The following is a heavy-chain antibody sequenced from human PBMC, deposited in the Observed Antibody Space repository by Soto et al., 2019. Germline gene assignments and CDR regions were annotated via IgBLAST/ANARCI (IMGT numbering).Heavy chain of an antibody. J-gene: IGHJ3*02. CDR3: VREGCKINTKCYIRDAFDI. D-gene: IGHD2-2*02. CDR2: IHSDGTST. Sequence: EVQLVESGGGLVQPGGSLRLSCTASGFSITGSWMHWVRHAPGTGLVWVSRIHSDGTSTSYADSVKGRFTISRDNDRSRVYLQMDSLGPEDTAVYYCVREGCKINTKCYIRDAFDIWGQGTMVTVSS. V-gene: IGHV3-74*01. CDR1: GFSITGSW.